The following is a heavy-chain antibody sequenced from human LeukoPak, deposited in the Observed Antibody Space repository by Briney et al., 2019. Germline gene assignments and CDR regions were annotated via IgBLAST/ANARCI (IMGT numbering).Heavy chain of an antibody. CDR2: ISSSGESP. CDR1: GFTFSRYA. V-gene: IGHV3-23*01. J-gene: IGHJ4*02. Sequence: GGSLRLSCAASGFTFSRYAMSWVRQAPGKGLEWVCGISSSGESPYYADSVKGRFTISRDNSKNTLYLEINSLRAEDTAVYYCAKKGRDGYNPFDYLGQGTLVTVSS. CDR3: AKKGRDGYNPFDY. D-gene: IGHD5-24*01.